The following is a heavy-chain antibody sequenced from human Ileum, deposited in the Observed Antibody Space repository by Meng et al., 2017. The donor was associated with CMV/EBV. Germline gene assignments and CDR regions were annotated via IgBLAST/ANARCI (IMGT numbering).Heavy chain of an antibody. J-gene: IGHJ4*02. CDR2: IYYSGSP. Sequence: QVQRQGSGPGPVKPSQPLSFTCLVAGGSITSGNYSWSWIRQPPGRGLEWIGYIYYSGSPYYKPSLKSRVTISLDTSKNQFSLNLRSVTATDSAVYYCVRQVVAASFDYWGQGALVTVSS. CDR3: VRQVVAASFDY. CDR1: GGSITSGNYS. V-gene: IGHV4-30-4*08. D-gene: IGHD2-15*01.